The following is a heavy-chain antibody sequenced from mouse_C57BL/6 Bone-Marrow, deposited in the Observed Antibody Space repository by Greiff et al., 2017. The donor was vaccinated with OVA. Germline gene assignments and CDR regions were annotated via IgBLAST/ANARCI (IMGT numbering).Heavy chain of an antibody. D-gene: IGHD1-1*01. CDR1: GFTFSSYG. Sequence: EVKLMESGGDLVKPGGSLKLSCAASGFTFSSYGMSWVRQTPDKRLEWVATISSGGSYTYYPDNVKGRFTISRDNAKNTLYLQMSSLKSEDTAMYYCARPRGKYGGSPPGFAYWGQGTLVTVSA. CDR3: ARPRGKYGGSPPGFAY. J-gene: IGHJ3*01. CDR2: ISSGGSYT. V-gene: IGHV5-6*01.